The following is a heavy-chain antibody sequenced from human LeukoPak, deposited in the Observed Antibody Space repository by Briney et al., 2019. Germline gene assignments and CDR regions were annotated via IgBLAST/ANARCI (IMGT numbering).Heavy chain of an antibody. V-gene: IGHV4-34*01. CDR1: GGSFSGYY. J-gene: IGHJ3*02. Sequence: PSETLSLTCAVYGGSFSGYYWSWIRQPPGKGLEWIGEINHSGSTNYNPSFKSRVTISVDTSKNQFSLKLSSVTAADTAVYYCARGDRITMIVEGAFDIWSQGTMVTVSS. CDR2: INHSGST. CDR3: ARGDRITMIVEGAFDI. D-gene: IGHD3-22*01.